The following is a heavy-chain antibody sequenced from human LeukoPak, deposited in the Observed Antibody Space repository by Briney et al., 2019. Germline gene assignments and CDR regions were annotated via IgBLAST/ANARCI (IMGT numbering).Heavy chain of an antibody. J-gene: IGHJ5*02. CDR2: MNPNSGNT. CDR3: ARSFYDFWSGYYRNWFDP. V-gene: IGHV1-8*01. CDR1: GYTFTSYD. Sequence: ASVKVSCKASGYTFTSYDINWVRQATGQGLEWMGWMNPNSGNTGYAQKFQGRVTMTRNTSISTAYMELSSLRSEDTAVYYCARSFYDFWSGYYRNWFDPWGQGTLVTVSS. D-gene: IGHD3-3*01.